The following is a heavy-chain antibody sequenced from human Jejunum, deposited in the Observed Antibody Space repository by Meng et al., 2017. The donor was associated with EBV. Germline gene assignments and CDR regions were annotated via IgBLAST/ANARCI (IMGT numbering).Heavy chain of an antibody. CDR3: ARDSDTSGNHWYFDL. CDR1: GFTFSSYG. D-gene: IGHD6-19*01. J-gene: IGHJ2*01. V-gene: IGHV3-33*05. Sequence: QGQLVEAGGGGVQSGRSRRPSCTASGFTFSSYGMHWVRQAPGKGLEWVTAIQSDGSKTYYIDSLKARFTISRDDSKNTLYLQMNSLRVEDTAVYYCARDSDTSGNHWYFDLWGRGTLVTVSS. CDR2: IQSDGSKT.